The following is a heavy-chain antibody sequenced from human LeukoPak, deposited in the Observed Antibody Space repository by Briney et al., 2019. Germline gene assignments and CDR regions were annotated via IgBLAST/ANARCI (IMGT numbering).Heavy chain of an antibody. Sequence: ASVKVSCKASGYTFTSYYMHWVRQAPGQGLEWMGIINPSGGSTSYAQKFQGRVTMTRDMSTSTVYMELSSLRSEDTAVYYCARVNVVVPAAMSAHFDYWGQGTLVTVSS. D-gene: IGHD2-2*01. CDR2: INPSGGST. V-gene: IGHV1-46*01. J-gene: IGHJ4*02. CDR3: ARVNVVVPAAMSAHFDY. CDR1: GYTFTSYY.